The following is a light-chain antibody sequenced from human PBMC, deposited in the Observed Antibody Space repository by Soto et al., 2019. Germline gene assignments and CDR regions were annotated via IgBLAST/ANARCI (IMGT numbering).Light chain of an antibody. CDR3: QQYNNWPPWT. CDR1: QSVSSN. V-gene: IGKV3-15*01. Sequence: EIVMTQSPATLSVSPGERATLSCRASQSVSSNLAWYQQKPGQAPRLLIYGASTRSTGIPARFSGSGSVTEFTLAISSLQSEAFAVYYCQQYNNWPPWTFGQGTKVE. J-gene: IGKJ1*01. CDR2: GAS.